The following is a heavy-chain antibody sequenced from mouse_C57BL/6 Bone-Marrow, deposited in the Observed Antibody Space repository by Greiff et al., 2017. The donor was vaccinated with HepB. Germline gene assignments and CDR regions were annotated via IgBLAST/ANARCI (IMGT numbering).Heavy chain of an antibody. CDR2: IDPSDSYT. CDR1: GYTFTSYW. J-gene: IGHJ2*01. CDR3: ASSYYDGSSDFDY. V-gene: IGHV1-69*01. D-gene: IGHD1-1*01. Sequence: VQLQQPGAELVLPGASVKLSCKASGYTFTSYWMHWVKQRPGQGLEWIGEIDPSDSYTNYNQKFKGKSTLTVDKSSSTAYMQLRSLTSEDSAVYYCASSYYDGSSDFDYWRQGTTLTVSS.